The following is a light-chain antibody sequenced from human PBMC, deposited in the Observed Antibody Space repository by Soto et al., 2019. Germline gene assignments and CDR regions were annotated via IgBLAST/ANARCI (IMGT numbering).Light chain of an antibody. CDR3: QQYGSSPTIP. Sequence: EIVLTQSPGTLSLSPGERATLSCRASQSVSSSYLAWYQQKPGQAPRLLIYGASSRATGIPDRFSGSGSGTDFTLTIRRLEPEDFAVYYCQQYGSSPTIPFGQGTRLEIK. J-gene: IGKJ5*01. CDR2: GAS. CDR1: QSVSSSY. V-gene: IGKV3-20*01.